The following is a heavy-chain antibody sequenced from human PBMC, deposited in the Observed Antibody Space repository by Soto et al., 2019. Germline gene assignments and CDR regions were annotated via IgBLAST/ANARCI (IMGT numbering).Heavy chain of an antibody. J-gene: IGHJ6*02. V-gene: IGHV4-4*07. Sequence: SETLSLTCTVSGDSISDYYWSWIRQPAGKGLEWIGRFYYSGNTKSNPSLKSRVTMSADTSKNQFSLSLRSVTAADSAIYYCARMYNSGFYRTEGGYFFYGMDVWGQGTTVTVSS. CDR3: ARMYNSGFYRTEGGYFFYGMDV. CDR2: FYYSGNT. CDR1: GDSISDYY. D-gene: IGHD6-19*01.